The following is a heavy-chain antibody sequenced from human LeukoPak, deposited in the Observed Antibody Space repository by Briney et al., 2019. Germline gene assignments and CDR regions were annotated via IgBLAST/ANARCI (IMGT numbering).Heavy chain of an antibody. V-gene: IGHV3-23*01. CDR1: GFTFSSYA. J-gene: IGHJ6*02. Sequence: GGSLRLSCAASGFTFSSYAMSWVRQAPGKGLEWVSAVSGSGGSTYYADSVKCRFTISRDNSKNTLSLQMNSLRAEDTALYYCAKVSMVRGAGDYYGMDVWGQGTTVTVSS. D-gene: IGHD3-10*01. CDR3: AKVSMVRGAGDYYGMDV. CDR2: VSGSGGST.